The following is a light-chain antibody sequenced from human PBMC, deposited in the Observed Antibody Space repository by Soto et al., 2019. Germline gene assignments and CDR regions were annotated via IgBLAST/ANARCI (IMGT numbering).Light chain of an antibody. CDR3: QHYDISLFA. V-gene: IGKV3-20*01. CDR2: GAS. CDR1: QSVSSN. J-gene: IGKJ3*01. Sequence: EIALTQSPGALSVSPGKRAALSCRASQSVSSNLAWYQQKPGQAPRLLIYGASSRATGIPDRFSGSGFGTDFTLTISRLEPEDFAVYYCQHYDISLFAFVPGTKVDIK.